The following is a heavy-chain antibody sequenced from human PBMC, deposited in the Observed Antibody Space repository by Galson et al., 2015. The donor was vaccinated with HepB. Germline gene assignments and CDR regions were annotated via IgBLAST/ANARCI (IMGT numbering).Heavy chain of an antibody. J-gene: IGHJ2*01. CDR1: GYSFSNYW. CDR3: AGNTGSYSWYFDL. D-gene: IGHD1-26*01. Sequence: QSGAEVKKPGESLKISCKGTGYSFSNYWIGWVRQMPGKGLEWMGITYLGDSDTRYGPSFQGQVTISADKSITTAYLQWSSLKASDTAIYYCAGNTGSYSWYFDLWGRGTLVTVSS. CDR2: TYLGDSDT. V-gene: IGHV5-51*01.